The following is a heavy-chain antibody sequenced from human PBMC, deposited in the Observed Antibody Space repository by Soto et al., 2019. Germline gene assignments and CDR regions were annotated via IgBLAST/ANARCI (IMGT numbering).Heavy chain of an antibody. D-gene: IGHD3-22*01. V-gene: IGHV3-11*05. CDR1: GFTFSDYY. CDR2: ISSSSSYT. J-gene: IGHJ4*02. Sequence: QVQLVESGGGLVKPGGSLRLSCAASGFTFSDYYMSWIRQAPGKGLEWVSYISSSSSYTNYADSVKGGFTISRDNAKNSLYLQMNSLRAEDTAVYYCARSITDYYDSSGYYDDYWGQGTLVTVSS. CDR3: ARSITDYYDSSGYYDDY.